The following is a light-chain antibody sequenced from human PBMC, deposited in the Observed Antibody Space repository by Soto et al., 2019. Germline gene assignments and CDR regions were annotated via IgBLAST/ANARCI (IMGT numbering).Light chain of an antibody. CDR2: DAS. CDR3: QQRSTWPRYT. J-gene: IGKJ2*01. CDR1: RSVSGY. Sequence: EIVLTQSPATLSLSPGERANLSCRASRSVSGYLAWYQQKPGQAPRLLIYDASNRATGIPARFSVSGSGTAFTLTISSLEPEDFAVYYCQQRSTWPRYTFRQGTRLEIK. V-gene: IGKV3-11*01.